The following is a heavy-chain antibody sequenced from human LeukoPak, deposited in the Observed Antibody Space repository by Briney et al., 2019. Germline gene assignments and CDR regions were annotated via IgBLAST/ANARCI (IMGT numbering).Heavy chain of an antibody. Sequence: SETLSLTCAVYGGSFSGYYWSWIRQPPGKELEWIGEINHSGSTNYNPSLKSRVTISVDTSKNQFSLKLSSVTAADTAVYYCARGGRGYDFDYWGQGTLVTVSS. CDR2: INHSGST. CDR3: ARGGRGYDFDY. J-gene: IGHJ4*02. V-gene: IGHV4-34*01. CDR1: GGSFSGYY. D-gene: IGHD6-25*01.